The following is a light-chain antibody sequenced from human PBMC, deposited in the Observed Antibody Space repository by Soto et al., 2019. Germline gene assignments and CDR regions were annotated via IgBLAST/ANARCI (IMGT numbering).Light chain of an antibody. V-gene: IGKV3-15*01. J-gene: IGKJ2*01. Sequence: EIVMTQSPVTLSVSPGERATLSCRASQSVSSNLAWYQQKPGQAPRLLIYGASTRATGIPARFGGSGFGTEFTLTISSVQSEDFAVYYCQHYHTWPYTFGQGTKLEIK. CDR2: GAS. CDR3: QHYHTWPYT. CDR1: QSVSSN.